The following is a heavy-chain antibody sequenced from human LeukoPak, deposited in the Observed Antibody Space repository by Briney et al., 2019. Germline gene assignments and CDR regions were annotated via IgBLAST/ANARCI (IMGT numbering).Heavy chain of an antibody. CDR2: ISAHNGNT. CDR3: ARSGSSSDSASDY. CDR1: GYTFTSYG. J-gene: IGHJ4*02. V-gene: IGHV1-18*01. D-gene: IGHD6-6*01. Sequence: ASVKVSCKASGYTFTSYGISWVRQAPGQGLEWTGWISAHNGNTNYAQNLRGRVTMTTETSTSTAYMELRSLRSDDTAVYYCARSGSSSDSASDYWGQGTLVTVSS.